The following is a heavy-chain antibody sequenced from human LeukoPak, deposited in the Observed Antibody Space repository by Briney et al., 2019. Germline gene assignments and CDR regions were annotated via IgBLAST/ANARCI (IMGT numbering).Heavy chain of an antibody. CDR1: GFTFSSYA. CDR3: ARDYCGGGRCYFIDY. CDR2: ISSSSSDT. D-gene: IGHD2-15*01. J-gene: IGHJ4*02. V-gene: IGHV3-21*01. Sequence: GGSLRLSCAASGFTFSSYAMSWVRQTPGKGLEWVSSISSSSSDTYYADSLKGRFTISRDNAKNSLYLQINSLRAEDTAVYYCARDYCGGGRCYFIDYWGQGTLVTVSS.